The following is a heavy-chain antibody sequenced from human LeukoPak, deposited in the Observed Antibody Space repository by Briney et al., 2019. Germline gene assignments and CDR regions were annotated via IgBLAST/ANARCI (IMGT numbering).Heavy chain of an antibody. CDR3: ARCSGGSCYHDY. CDR2: IYHSGST. CDR1: GYSISSCYY. V-gene: IGHV4-38-2*01. Sequence: PSETLSLTCAVSGYSISSCYYWGWTRQPPGKGLEWIGSIYHSGSTYYNPSLKSRVTISVDTSKNQFSLKLSSVTAADKAVYYCARCSGGSCYHDYWGQGTLVTVSA. J-gene: IGHJ4*02. D-gene: IGHD2-15*01.